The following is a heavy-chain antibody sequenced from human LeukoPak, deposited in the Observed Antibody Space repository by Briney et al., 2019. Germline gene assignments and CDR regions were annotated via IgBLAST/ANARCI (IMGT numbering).Heavy chain of an antibody. CDR2: INHSGST. Sequence: SSETLSLTCAVYGGSFSGYYWSWIRQPPGKGLEWIGEINHSGSTNYNPSLKSRVTISVDTSKNQFSLKLSSVTAADTAVYYCARRDRNYYGSGSYYNLFDYWGQGTLVTVSS. J-gene: IGHJ4*02. CDR1: GGSFSGYY. D-gene: IGHD3-10*01. V-gene: IGHV4-34*01. CDR3: ARRDRNYYGSGSYYNLFDY.